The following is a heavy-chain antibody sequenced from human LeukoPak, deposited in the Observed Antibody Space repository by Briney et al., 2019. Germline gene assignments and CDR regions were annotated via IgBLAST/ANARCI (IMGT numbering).Heavy chain of an antibody. J-gene: IGHJ4*02. D-gene: IGHD6-13*01. Sequence: GGSLRPSCAASGFTFSSYAMSWVRQAPGKGLEWVSAISGSGGSTYYADSVKGRFTISRDNSKNTLYLQVNSLRAEDTAVYYCAKRRGKEYSSSWYYFDYWGQGTLVTVSS. CDR1: GFTFSSYA. CDR3: AKRRGKEYSSSWYYFDY. V-gene: IGHV3-23*01. CDR2: ISGSGGST.